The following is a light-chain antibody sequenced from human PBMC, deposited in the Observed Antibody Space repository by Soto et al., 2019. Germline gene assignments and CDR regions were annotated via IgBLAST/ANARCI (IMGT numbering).Light chain of an antibody. CDR1: QGISSY. V-gene: IGKV1-39*01. CDR3: HQSYIAPPV. CDR2: AAS. J-gene: IGKJ1*01. Sequence: DIQMTQSPSSLSASVGDRVTITCRASQGISSYLNWYQQKPGKAPKLLIYAASNLQRGVPSRFSGSGSGTDFTLTISSLQREDFAIYYCHQSYIAPPVFGQGTKVVIK.